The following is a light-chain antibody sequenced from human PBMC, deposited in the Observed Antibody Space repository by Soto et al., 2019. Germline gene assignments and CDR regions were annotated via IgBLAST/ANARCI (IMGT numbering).Light chain of an antibody. CDR1: QSINTW. J-gene: IGKJ1*01. CDR2: DAS. CDR3: LQDGTYSRT. V-gene: IGKV1-5*01. Sequence: DIQMTQSPSTLSSSIGDRVTITCRASQSINTWLAWYHQRPGKAPKLLVYDASSLESGVPSRFRRSGSGTAFTLPISSLQPEDFANYFCLQDGTYSRTFGQGTKVEVK.